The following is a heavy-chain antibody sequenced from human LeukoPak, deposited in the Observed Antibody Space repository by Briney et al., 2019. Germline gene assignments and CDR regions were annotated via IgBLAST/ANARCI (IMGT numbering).Heavy chain of an antibody. D-gene: IGHD4-17*01. CDR3: ARGPVTPIQNWFDP. J-gene: IGHJ5*02. V-gene: IGHV1-2*06. CDR1: GYSFTDYY. Sequence: ASVKVSRKASGYSFTDYYIHWVRQAPGQGLEWMGRINPNSDDTNYAQKFQGRVTLTRDTSINTAYMELTRLRSDDTAIYYCARGPVTPIQNWFDPWGQGTLVTVSS. CDR2: INPNSDDT.